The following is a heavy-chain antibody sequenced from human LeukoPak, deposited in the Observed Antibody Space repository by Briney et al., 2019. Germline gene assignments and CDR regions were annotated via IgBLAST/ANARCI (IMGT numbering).Heavy chain of an antibody. J-gene: IGHJ4*02. CDR1: GFSFSGSV. V-gene: IGHV3-73*01. CDR3: TTGSYDH. Sequence: GGSLELSCEASGFSFSGSVIHWVRQASGKGLEWVGRIRNKPLNYGAAYGASVKGRFTISRDDSKSTSYLQMTSLKTEDTALYYCTTGSYDHWGQGTLVTVSS. D-gene: IGHD3-9*01. CDR2: IRNKPLNYGA.